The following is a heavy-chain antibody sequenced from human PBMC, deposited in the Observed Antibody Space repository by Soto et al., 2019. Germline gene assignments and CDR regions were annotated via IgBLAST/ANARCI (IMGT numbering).Heavy chain of an antibody. CDR1: GGSISSYY. D-gene: IGHD6-13*01. Sequence: SETLSLTCTVSGGSISSYYWSWIRQPPGKGLEWIGYIYYSGSTNYNPSLKSRVTISVDTSKNQFSLKLSSVTAADTAVYYCARGTVIAAAGWFDPWGQGTLVTVS. CDR2: IYYSGST. V-gene: IGHV4-59*01. J-gene: IGHJ5*02. CDR3: ARGTVIAAAGWFDP.